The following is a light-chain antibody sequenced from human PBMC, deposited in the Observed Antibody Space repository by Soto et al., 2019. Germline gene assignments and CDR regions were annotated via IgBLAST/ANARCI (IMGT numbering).Light chain of an antibody. CDR1: QSISSW. CDR3: QQYNSYSPIT. Sequence: DIQMTQSPSTLSASVVDRVTITCRASQSISSWLAWYQQKPGKAPKLLIYDASSLESGVPSRFSGSGSGTEFTLTISSLQPDDFATYYCQQYNSYSPITFGQGTRLEIK. V-gene: IGKV1-5*01. J-gene: IGKJ5*01. CDR2: DAS.